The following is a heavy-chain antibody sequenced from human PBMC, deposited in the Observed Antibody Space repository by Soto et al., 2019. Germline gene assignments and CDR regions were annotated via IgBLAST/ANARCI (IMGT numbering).Heavy chain of an antibody. V-gene: IGHV1-2*04. CDR2: INPNNGGT. CDR3: AREPRGCSGTVCYEIFDY. Sequence: QVQLVQSGAEVKKPGASVRVSCKASGYTFTGYYIHWVRQAPGQGLEWLGWINPNNGGTRVVQKLQGSVTMTRDTSVTTAYMELSKLTSDDTAVYFCAREPRGCSGTVCYEIFDYWGQGSQVTVSS. J-gene: IGHJ4*02. CDR1: GYTFTGYY. D-gene: IGHD2-2*01.